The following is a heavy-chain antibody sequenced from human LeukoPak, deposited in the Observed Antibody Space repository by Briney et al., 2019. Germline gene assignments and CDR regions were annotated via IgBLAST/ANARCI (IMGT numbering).Heavy chain of an antibody. CDR1: GGSISSGGYY. Sequence: PSETLSLTCTVSGGSISSGGYYWSWIRQHPGKGLEWIGYIYYSGSTYYNLSLKSRVTISVDTSKNQFSLKLSSVTAADTAVYYCAREAYGGNSGGAFDIWGQGTMVTVSS. CDR3: AREAYGGNSGGAFDI. CDR2: IYYSGST. D-gene: IGHD4-23*01. J-gene: IGHJ3*02. V-gene: IGHV4-31*03.